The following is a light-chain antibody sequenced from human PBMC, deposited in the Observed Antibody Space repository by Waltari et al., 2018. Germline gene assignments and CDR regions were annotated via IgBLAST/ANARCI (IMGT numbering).Light chain of an antibody. CDR1: SGSLASNY. J-gene: IGLJ3*02. Sequence: NFMLTQPHSVSGSPGKTVTISCTRSSGSLASNYVQWCQQRPGTPPTTLIYENHQRPSGVPDRFSGSIDSSSNSASLTISQLKTEDEADYYCQSSDSSTWVFGGGTKLTVL. V-gene: IGLV6-57*01. CDR3: QSSDSSTWV. CDR2: ENH.